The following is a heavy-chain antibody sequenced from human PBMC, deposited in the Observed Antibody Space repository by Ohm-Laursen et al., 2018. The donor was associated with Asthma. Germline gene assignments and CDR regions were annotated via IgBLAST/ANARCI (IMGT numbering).Heavy chain of an antibody. D-gene: IGHD6-6*01. CDR1: GFTFSSYG. CDR3: AKSQARPPYYYGMDV. J-gene: IGHJ6*02. Sequence: SLRLSCAASGFTFSSYGMHWVRQAPGKGLEWVAVISYDGSNKYYADSVKGRFTISRDNSENTLYLQMNSLRAEDTAVYYCAKSQARPPYYYGMDVWGQGTTVTVSS. CDR2: ISYDGSNK. V-gene: IGHV3-30*18.